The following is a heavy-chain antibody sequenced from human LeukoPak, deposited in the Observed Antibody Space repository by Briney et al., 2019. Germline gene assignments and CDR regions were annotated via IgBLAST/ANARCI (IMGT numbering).Heavy chain of an antibody. CDR1: GFTFSTYG. Sequence: PGGSLRLSCVASGFTFSTYGMSWVRQAPGKGLEWVSLINSDGGSTYYADSVKGRFTISRDNSKNSLYLQMNSLRTEDTAFYYCAKDEGHSYGPYFDYWGQGTLVTVSS. D-gene: IGHD5-18*01. CDR3: AKDEGHSYGPYFDY. CDR2: INSDGGST. V-gene: IGHV3-43*02. J-gene: IGHJ4*02.